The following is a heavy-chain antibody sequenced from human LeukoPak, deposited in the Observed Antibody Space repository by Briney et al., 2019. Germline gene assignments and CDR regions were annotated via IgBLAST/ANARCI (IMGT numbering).Heavy chain of an antibody. CDR1: GYTFTDYN. CDR3: ARDRDWVFDL. D-gene: IGHD2-21*02. V-gene: IGHV1-18*01. CDR2: ISTYNGDT. J-gene: IGHJ2*01. Sequence: ASVKVSCKASGYTFTDYNFSWVRQASGQGLEWRGWISTYNGDTKYAQNFQGRVIMTTDTSTTTAYMEVRSLKSDDTAVYYCARDRDWVFDLWGRGTLVTVSS.